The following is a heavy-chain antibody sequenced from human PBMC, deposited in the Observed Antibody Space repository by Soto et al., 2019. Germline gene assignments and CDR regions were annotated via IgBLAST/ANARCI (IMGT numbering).Heavy chain of an antibody. J-gene: IGHJ5*02. CDR3: ARPQQDFWSGYDTENRLDP. D-gene: IGHD3-3*01. Sequence: ASVKVSCKVSGYTLTELSMHWVRQAPGKGLEWMGGFDPEDGETIYAQKLQGRVTMTEDKPTSTAYMELSSLRSEDTAVYYCARPQQDFWSGYDTENRLDPWGQRTLVTVSS. CDR2: FDPEDGET. V-gene: IGHV1-24*01. CDR1: GYTLTELS.